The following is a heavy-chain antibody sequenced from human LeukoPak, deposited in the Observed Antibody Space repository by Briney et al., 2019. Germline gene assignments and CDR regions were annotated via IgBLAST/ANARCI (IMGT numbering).Heavy chain of an antibody. Sequence: GGSLRLSCAASGFTVISNYMSWVRQAPGKGLEWVSVIYNSGSTYYADSVKGRFTISRDNSKNTLYLQTNSLRAEDTAVYYCARDVPAMSGSYYYFDYWGQGTLVTVSS. CDR1: GFTVISNY. J-gene: IGHJ4*02. V-gene: IGHV3-66*03. CDR3: ARDVPAMSGSYYYFDY. CDR2: IYNSGST. D-gene: IGHD1-26*01.